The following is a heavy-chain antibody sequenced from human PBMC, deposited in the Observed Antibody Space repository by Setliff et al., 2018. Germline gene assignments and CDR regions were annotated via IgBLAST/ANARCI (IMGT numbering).Heavy chain of an antibody. CDR1: GVSVSRHY. D-gene: IGHD3-10*01. Sequence: SETLSLTCIVSGVSVSRHYWSWIRQPPGKTLEWIGYIYTGGSTTYNPSLKSRVTLSLDTSKNHLSLNLTSVTAADTAVYYCARYNPGSSAHWFDPWGQGTLVTVS. CDR3: ARYNPGSSAHWFDP. V-gene: IGHV4-4*08. CDR2: IYTGGST. J-gene: IGHJ5*02.